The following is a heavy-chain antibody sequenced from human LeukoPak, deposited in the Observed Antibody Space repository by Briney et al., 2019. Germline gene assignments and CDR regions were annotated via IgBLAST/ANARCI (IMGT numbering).Heavy chain of an antibody. Sequence: SETLSLTCAVYGGSFSGYYWSWIRQPPGKGLEWIGGINHSGSTNYNPSLKSRVTISVDTSKNQFSLKLSSVTAADTAVYYCARGPPYCSGGSCYLNWFDPWGQGTPVTVPS. J-gene: IGHJ5*02. CDR1: GGSFSGYY. CDR3: ARGPPYCSGGSCYLNWFDP. D-gene: IGHD2-15*01. V-gene: IGHV4-34*01. CDR2: INHSGST.